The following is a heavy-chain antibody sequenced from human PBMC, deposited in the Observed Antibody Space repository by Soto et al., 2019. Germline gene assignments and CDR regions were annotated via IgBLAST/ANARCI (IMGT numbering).Heavy chain of an antibody. CDR3: ARDREGLGYNWNPPLYHYYGMDV. Sequence: GASVKVSCKASGYTFTSYYMHWVRQAPGQGLEWMGIINPSGGSTSYAQKFQGRVTMTRDTSTSTVYMELSSLRSEDTAVYYCARDREGLGYNWNPPLYHYYGMDVWGQGTTVTVSS. D-gene: IGHD1-1*01. V-gene: IGHV1-46*01. CDR2: INPSGGST. J-gene: IGHJ6*02. CDR1: GYTFTSYY.